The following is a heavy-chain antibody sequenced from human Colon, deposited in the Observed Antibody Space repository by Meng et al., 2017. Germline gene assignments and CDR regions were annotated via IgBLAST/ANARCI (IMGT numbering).Heavy chain of an antibody. D-gene: IGHD2-2*01. Sequence: SETLSLTCSVSGGSTTRGTYYCSWIRQPAGKGLEWIGRIYTSGFANYNPSLKSRVTMSVDKSKTQFSLNLTSVTAEDTAVYYCASMYHYADSTWFDPWGQGILVTVSS. CDR1: GGSTTRGTYY. CDR2: IYTSGFA. V-gene: IGHV4-61*02. CDR3: ASMYHYADSTWFDP. J-gene: IGHJ5*02.